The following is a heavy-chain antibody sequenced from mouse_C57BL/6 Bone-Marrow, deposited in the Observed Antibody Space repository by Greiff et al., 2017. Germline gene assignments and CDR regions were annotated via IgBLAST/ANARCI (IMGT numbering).Heavy chain of an antibody. CDR1: GFNIKDDY. CDR2: IDPEIGDT. J-gene: IGHJ2*01. Sequence: VQLQQSGAELVRPGASVKLSCTASGFNIKDDYIPWVKQRPEQGLEWIGWIDPEIGDTEYASKFPGKATITSDTSSNTAYLQRSSLTSEDTAVYYCSSFDDNYFDFWGQGTPLTVAS. D-gene: IGHD2-3*01. CDR3: SSFDDNYFDF. V-gene: IGHV14-4*01.